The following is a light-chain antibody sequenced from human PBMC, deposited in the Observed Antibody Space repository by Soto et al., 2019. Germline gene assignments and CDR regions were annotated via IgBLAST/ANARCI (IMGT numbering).Light chain of an antibody. V-gene: IGLV2-14*01. J-gene: IGLJ1*01. CDR3: SSYASSSIYV. CDR1: SSDVGGYNY. CDR2: DVS. Sequence: QSVLTQPASVSGSPGQSITISCTGTSSDVGGYNYVSWYQQHPGKAPKLIIYDVSNRPSGVSNRFSGSKSGNTASLTISGLQAEDEADYYCSSYASSSIYVSGTGTKVTVL.